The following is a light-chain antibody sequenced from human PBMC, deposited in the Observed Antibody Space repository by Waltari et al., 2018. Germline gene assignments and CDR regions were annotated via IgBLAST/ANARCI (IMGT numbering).Light chain of an antibody. CDR3: CSYAGTSTLI. CDR1: NSDVGNYNY. Sequence: SALTQPASVSGSPGQSITMSCTGTNSDVGNYNYVSWYQHHPGTAPKVLIFGVSKRPSGVSVRFSGSKSGNTASLTISGLQTEDEADYDCCSYAGTSTLIFGGGTKLTV. V-gene: IGLV2-23*02. CDR2: GVS. J-gene: IGLJ2*01.